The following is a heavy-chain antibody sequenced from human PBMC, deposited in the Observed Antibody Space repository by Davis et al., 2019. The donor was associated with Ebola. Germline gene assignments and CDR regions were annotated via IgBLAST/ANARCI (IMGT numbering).Heavy chain of an antibody. CDR2: ISGRGATT. Sequence: GESLKISCAAPGFTFSNYAMSWVRQAPGKGLGWVSGISGRGATTYYADSVKGRFPISRDNSKNTLYLQMNNRQADDDAPYYCSKGGARYFYHYYGIDIWGQGTTVTVSS. V-gene: IGHV3-23*01. J-gene: IGHJ6*02. CDR3: SKGGARYFYHYYGIDI. CDR1: GFTFSNYA. D-gene: IGHD2/OR15-2a*01.